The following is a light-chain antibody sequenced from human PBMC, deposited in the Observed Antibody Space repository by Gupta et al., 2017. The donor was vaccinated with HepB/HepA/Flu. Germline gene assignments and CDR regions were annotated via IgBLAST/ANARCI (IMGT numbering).Light chain of an antibody. J-gene: IGLJ2*01. V-gene: IGLV4-69*01. CDR1: SGHSSYA. CDR3: QTWGTDQGV. CDR2: LNSDGSH. Sequence: QLVLTQSPSASDSLGASVKLTCTLSSGHSSYAIAWHQQQPEKGPRYLMKLNSDGSHSKGDGIPDRFSGSSSGAERYLTISSLQSEDEADYYCQTWGTDQGVFGGGTKLTVL.